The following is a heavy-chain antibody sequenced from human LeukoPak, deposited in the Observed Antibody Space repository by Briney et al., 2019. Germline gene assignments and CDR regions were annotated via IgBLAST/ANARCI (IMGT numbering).Heavy chain of an antibody. CDR2: IYYSGSP. Sequence: SETLSLTCAVSGGSISSNSYYWGWLRQPPGKGLEWSGSIYYSGSPYYHPSHKRRVNISVHPSKAQFPLTLTCVSAADTAVYYCARTRYYYNSRSYGAPYYFDYWGQGTLVSVSS. CDR1: GGSISSNSYY. CDR3: ARTRYYYNSRSYGAPYYFDY. D-gene: IGHD3-10*01. J-gene: IGHJ4*02. V-gene: IGHV4-39*01.